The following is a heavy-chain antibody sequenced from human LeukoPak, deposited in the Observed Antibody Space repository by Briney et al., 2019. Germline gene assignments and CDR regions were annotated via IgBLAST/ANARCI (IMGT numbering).Heavy chain of an antibody. V-gene: IGHV1-46*01. D-gene: IGHD5-24*01. J-gene: IGHJ4*02. Sequence: ASVKVSCKASGHTFTNYHIHWVRQAPGQGLEWMGILTPRGDITNYAQKFQGRVTMTRGTSTSTIYMELSSLRSEDTAVYYCARGGQRWLQFPYDYWGQGTVVTVSS. CDR3: ARGGQRWLQFPYDY. CDR2: LTPRGDIT. CDR1: GHTFTNYH.